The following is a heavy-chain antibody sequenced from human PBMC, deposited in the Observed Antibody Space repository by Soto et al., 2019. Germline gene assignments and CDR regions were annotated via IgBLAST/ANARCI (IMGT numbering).Heavy chain of an antibody. V-gene: IGHV1-2*02. Sequence: ASVKVSCKISGHTLTEFSIHWVRQAPGQGLEWMGWLNPKNGETSYVRKFRDRVTMTSDTSITTAYMDLKWLTSDDTAIYYCVRALVATMDDYYYYGVDLWG. CDR3: VRALVATMDDYYYYGVDL. CDR1: GHTLTEFS. J-gene: IGHJ6*02. CDR2: LNPKNGET. D-gene: IGHD5-12*01.